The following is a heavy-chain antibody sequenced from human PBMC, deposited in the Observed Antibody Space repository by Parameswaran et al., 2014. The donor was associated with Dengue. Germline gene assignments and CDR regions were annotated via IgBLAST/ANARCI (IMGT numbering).Heavy chain of an antibody. V-gene: IGHV1-18*01. D-gene: IGHD3-10*01. CDR3: ARDRGGYYGSGSPFDY. J-gene: IGHJ4*02. Sequence: WVRQAPGQGLEWMGWISAYNGNTNYAQKLQGRVTMTTDTSTSTAYMELRSLRSDDTAVYYCARDRGGYYGSGSPFDYWGQGTLVTVSS. CDR2: ISAYNGNT.